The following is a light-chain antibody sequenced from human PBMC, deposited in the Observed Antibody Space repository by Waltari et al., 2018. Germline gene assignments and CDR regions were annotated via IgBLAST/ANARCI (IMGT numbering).Light chain of an antibody. Sequence: QSALTQPASVSGSPGQSITILCTGTSSDIGGYDYVSWYQQHPGNAPKLMIYDVTNRPSGVSDRFSGSKSGNTASLTISGLQAEDEGDYYCCPYTPNHWVFGGGTSLTVL. CDR3: CPYTPNHWV. J-gene: IGLJ3*02. CDR1: SSDIGGYDY. CDR2: DVT. V-gene: IGLV2-14*03.